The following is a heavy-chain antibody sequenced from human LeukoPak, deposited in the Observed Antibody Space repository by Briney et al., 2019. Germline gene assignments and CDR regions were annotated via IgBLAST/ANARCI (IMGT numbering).Heavy chain of an antibody. CDR3: ARDTSGLDLFYRFDP. V-gene: IGHV7-4-1*02. J-gene: IGHJ5*02. Sequence: ASVKGSCNDSEYSFTTDIMNWVRQAPGQGLEWMVWINTNTGNRTYAQGFRGRFVFSLDTSVSTAYLQISSLKAEDTAVYYCARDTSGLDLFYRFDPWGQGTLVTVSS. CDR1: EYSFTTDI. D-gene: IGHD1-1*01. CDR2: INTNTGNR.